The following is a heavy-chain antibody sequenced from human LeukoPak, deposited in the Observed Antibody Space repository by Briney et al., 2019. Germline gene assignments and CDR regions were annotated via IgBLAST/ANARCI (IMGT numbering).Heavy chain of an antibody. J-gene: IGHJ4*02. CDR3: VRLGYPFDY. V-gene: IGHV4-39*01. CDR1: GDSISSSSYY. D-gene: IGHD3-16*02. Sequence: SETLSLTCTVSGDSISSSSYYWGWIRQPPGKGLEWIGTIYYSGSTYYNPSLKSRVTISVDASKNQFSLKLTSVTAADTAVCYCVRLGYPFDYWGQGTLVTVSS. CDR2: IYYSGST.